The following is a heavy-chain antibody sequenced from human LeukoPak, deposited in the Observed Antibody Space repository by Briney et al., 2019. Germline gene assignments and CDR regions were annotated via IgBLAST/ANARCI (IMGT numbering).Heavy chain of an antibody. CDR1: GFTLSSYE. Sequence: PGGSLRLSCTVSGFTLSSYEMSWIRQAPGKGLEWVSSIDYSGGSSYYADSVKGRFTISRDDSKNTLYLQMNSLRAEDTAVYYCAKDSSGYQWGGNYFDYWGQGTLVTVSS. CDR3: AKDSSGYQWGGNYFDY. V-gene: IGHV3-23*01. J-gene: IGHJ4*02. CDR2: IDYSGGSS. D-gene: IGHD3-22*01.